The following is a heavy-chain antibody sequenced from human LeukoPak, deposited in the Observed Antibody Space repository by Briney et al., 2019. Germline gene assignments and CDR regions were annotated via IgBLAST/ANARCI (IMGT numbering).Heavy chain of an antibody. D-gene: IGHD6-13*01. J-gene: IGHJ4*02. CDR1: GFTFSSYG. Sequence: PGGSLRLSCAASGFTFSSYGMHWVRQAPGKGLEWVAVIWYDGSNKYYADSVKGRFTISRDNSKNTLYLQMNSLRAEDTAVYYSAKDEPYSSSWKDLDYWGQGTLVTVSS. CDR2: IWYDGSNK. CDR3: AKDEPYSSSWKDLDY. V-gene: IGHV3-33*06.